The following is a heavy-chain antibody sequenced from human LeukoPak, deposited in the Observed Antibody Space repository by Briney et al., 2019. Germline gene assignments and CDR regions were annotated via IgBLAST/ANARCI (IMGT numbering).Heavy chain of an antibody. V-gene: IGHV3-11*06. CDR1: GFTFSDYY. CDR3: ARDTEHSGYDWTY. CDR2: ISSSSSYT. Sequence: GGSLRLSCAASGFTFSDYYMSWIRQAPGKGLEWVSYISSSSSYTNYADSVKGRFTISRDNAKNSLYLQMNSLRAEDTAVYYCARDTEHSGYDWTYWGQGTLVTVSS. D-gene: IGHD5-12*01. J-gene: IGHJ4*02.